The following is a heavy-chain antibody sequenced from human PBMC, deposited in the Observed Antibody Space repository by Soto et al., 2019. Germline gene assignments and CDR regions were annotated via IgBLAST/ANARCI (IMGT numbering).Heavy chain of an antibody. Sequence: QVQLQQWGAGLLKPSETLSLTCAVYGGSFSGYYWSWIRQPPGKGLEWIGEINHSGSTNYNPSLKSRVTISVDTPKEQFSLKLSSVTAADTAVYYCARVVNCKGINDTLSRRCYGMEVWGKGTTVTVSS. CDR3: ARVVNCKGINDTLSRRCYGMEV. CDR1: GGSFSGYY. CDR2: INHSGST. J-gene: IGHJ6*04. V-gene: IGHV4-34*01. D-gene: IGHD1-20*01.